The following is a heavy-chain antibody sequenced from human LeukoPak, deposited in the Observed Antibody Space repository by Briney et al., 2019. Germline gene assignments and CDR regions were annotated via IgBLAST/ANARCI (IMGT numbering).Heavy chain of an antibody. CDR2: IYHSGST. V-gene: IGHV4-38-2*01. CDR3: ARTHSDFWSGYPLRFDP. CDR1: GYSISSGYY. J-gene: IGHJ5*02. D-gene: IGHD3-3*01. Sequence: SETLSLTCAVSGYSISSGYYWVWIRQPPGKGLEWIGSIYHSGSTYYNPSLKSRVTISVDTSKNQFSLKLSSVTAADTAVYYCARTHSDFWSGYPLRFDPWGQGTLVTVSS.